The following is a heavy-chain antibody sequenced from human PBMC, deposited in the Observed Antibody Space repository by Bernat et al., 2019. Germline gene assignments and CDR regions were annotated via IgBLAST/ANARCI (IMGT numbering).Heavy chain of an antibody. CDR3: ARDGRRWDSYGSWYFDL. Sequence: EVQLVETGGGLIQPGGSLRLSCAASGFTVSSNYMSWVRQAPGKGLEWVSVIYSGGSTYYAESVKGRFTISRDNSKNTLYLQMNSLRAEDTAMYYCARDGRRWDSYGSWYFDLWGRGTLVTVSS. J-gene: IGHJ2*01. D-gene: IGHD5-18*01. V-gene: IGHV3-53*02. CDR2: IYSGGST. CDR1: GFTVSSNY.